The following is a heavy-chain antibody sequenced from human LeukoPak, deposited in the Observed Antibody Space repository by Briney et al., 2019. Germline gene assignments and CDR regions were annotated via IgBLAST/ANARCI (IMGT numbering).Heavy chain of an antibody. CDR1: GYTLTELS. V-gene: IGHV1-24*01. J-gene: IGHJ4*02. D-gene: IGHD1-26*01. Sequence: ASVKVSCKVAGYTLTELSMHWVRQAPGKGLEWMGGFDPEDGETIYAQKFQGRVTMTEDTSTDTAYMELSSLRSEDTAVYYCATDTLSGSYYFDYWGQGTLVTVSS. CDR3: ATDTLSGSYYFDY. CDR2: FDPEDGET.